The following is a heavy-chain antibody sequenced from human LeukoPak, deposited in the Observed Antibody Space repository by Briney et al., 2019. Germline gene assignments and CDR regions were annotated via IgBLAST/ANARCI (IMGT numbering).Heavy chain of an antibody. CDR1: GYTFTSYY. V-gene: IGHV1-46*01. D-gene: IGHD4-17*01. J-gene: IGHJ4*02. Sequence: ASVQFSCKASGYTFTSYYMHWVRQAPGQGLEWMGIINPSGGSTSYAQKFQGRVTMTRDTSTSTVYMELSSLRSEDTAVYYCAREVGPSFYGDYDSYWGQGTLVTVSS. CDR3: AREVGPSFYGDYDSY. CDR2: INPSGGST.